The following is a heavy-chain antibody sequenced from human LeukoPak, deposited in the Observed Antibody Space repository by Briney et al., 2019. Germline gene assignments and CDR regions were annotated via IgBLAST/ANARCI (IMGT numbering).Heavy chain of an antibody. CDR3: ASRTKQAFDI. J-gene: IGHJ3*02. CDR1: GGSISSSSYY. V-gene: IGHV4-39*07. Sequence: KPSETLSLTCTVSGGSISSSSYYWGWIRQAPGKGLEWIGSIYYSGSTYYNPSLKSRVTISVDTSKNQFSLKLNSVTAADTAVYYCASRTKQAFDIWGQGTMVTVSS. CDR2: IYYSGST.